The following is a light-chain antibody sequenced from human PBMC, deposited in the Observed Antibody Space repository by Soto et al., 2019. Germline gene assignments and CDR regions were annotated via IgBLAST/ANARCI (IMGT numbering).Light chain of an antibody. Sequence: EFVLTQSPGTMSLSPGERATLSCRASQSVSSNYLAWYQQKPCQAPRLLIYGASNRATGIADRFSGSGSGTVFTLSISRLEPEDFAVYYCHQYGSSPQTFGQGTKVEIK. V-gene: IGKV3-20*01. CDR2: GAS. J-gene: IGKJ1*01. CDR3: HQYGSSPQT. CDR1: QSVSSNY.